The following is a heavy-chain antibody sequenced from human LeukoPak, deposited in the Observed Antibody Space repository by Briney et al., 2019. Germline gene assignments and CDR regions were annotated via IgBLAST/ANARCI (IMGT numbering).Heavy chain of an antibody. V-gene: IGHV3-23*01. CDR1: VITVINYV. J-gene: IGHJ4*02. CDR2: ISESGAGT. Sequence: TGGFLRLSCAVSVITVINYVMSWVRQAPGKGLAWVSGISESGAGTNYADSVKGRFIVPRDNAMHMVYMHMNSLRVGETAEYLCAKRSIVIRGVVLIGFHKEAYYFNNWGQGILVTVSS. D-gene: IGHD3-10*01. CDR3: AKRSIVIRGVVLIGFHKEAYYFNN.